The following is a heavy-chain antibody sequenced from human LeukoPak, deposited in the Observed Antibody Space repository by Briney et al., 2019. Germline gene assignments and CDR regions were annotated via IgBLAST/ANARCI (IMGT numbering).Heavy chain of an antibody. V-gene: IGHV3-7*01. D-gene: IGHD3-16*01. CDR1: GFTFSNYW. CDR3: AGDAMRGGDYDN. J-gene: IGHJ4*02. CDR2: IKEDVSEK. Sequence: PGGSLRLSCVGSGFTFSNYWMSWFRQAPGKWLEWVANIKEDVSEKHYVDSVRGRFTISRDNAKNSLYLQMNSLRADTTAVYYGAGDAMRGGDYDNWGQGTLVTVSS.